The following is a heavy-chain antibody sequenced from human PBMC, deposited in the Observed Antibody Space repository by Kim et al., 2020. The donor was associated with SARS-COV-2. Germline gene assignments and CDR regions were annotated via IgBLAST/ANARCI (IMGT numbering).Heavy chain of an antibody. D-gene: IGHD2-15*01. V-gene: IGHV4-30-2*04. J-gene: IGHJ4*02. CDR3: AREDIVVVVAATGGVFDY. Sequence: KSRVTISVDTSKNQFSLKLSSVTAADTAVYYCAREDIVVVVAATGGVFDYWGQGTLVTVSS.